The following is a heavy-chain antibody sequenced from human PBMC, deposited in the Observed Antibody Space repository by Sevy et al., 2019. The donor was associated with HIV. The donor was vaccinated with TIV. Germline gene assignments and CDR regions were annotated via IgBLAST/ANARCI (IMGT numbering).Heavy chain of an antibody. CDR2: IKGKTDRGTT. Sequence: GGSLRLSCAASGFTFSHAWMSWVRQAPGKGLEWVGRIKGKTDRGTTDYAAPVTGRLTIARNDSKNTLLLQMNSLKTDDTAFYYCTTGATRSFIYSGMDAWGQGTTVTVSS. CDR1: GFTFSHAW. V-gene: IGHV3-15*01. D-gene: IGHD1-1*01. CDR3: TTGATRSFIYSGMDA. J-gene: IGHJ6*02.